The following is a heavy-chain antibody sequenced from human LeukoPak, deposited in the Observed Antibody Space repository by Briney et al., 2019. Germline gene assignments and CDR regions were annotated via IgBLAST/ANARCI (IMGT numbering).Heavy chain of an antibody. CDR1: GFTFSSYA. CDR2: ISGSGTST. D-gene: IGHD6-19*01. V-gene: IGHV3-23*01. CDR3: AWPTWHSSGPWVDY. Sequence: QPGGSLRLSCAASGFTFSSYAMNWVRQAPGKGLEWVSVISGSGTSTYYADSVKGRFTISRDNSKNTLYLQMNSLRAEDTAVYYCAWPTWHSSGPWVDYWGQGTLVTVSS. J-gene: IGHJ4*02.